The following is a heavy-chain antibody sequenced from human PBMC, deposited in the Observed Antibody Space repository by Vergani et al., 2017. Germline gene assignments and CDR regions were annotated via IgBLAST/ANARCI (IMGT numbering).Heavy chain of an antibody. J-gene: IGHJ4*02. V-gene: IGHV3-30*02. CDR1: RFTFSSFA. CDR2: IRYDGSNK. CDR3: AKGSRGYTGYFFDY. Sequence: QVNLVGSGGGVVQPGRSLRLSCAASRFTFSSFAMHWVRQAPGKGLEWVAFIRYDGSNKYYADSVKGRFTISRDNSKNTLSLQMNSLRAEDTAVYYCAKGSRGYTGYFFDYWGQGTLATVSS. D-gene: IGHD5-12*01.